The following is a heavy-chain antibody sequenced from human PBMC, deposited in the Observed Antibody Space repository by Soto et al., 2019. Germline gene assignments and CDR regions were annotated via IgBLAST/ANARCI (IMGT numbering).Heavy chain of an antibody. J-gene: IGHJ4*02. Sequence: QITLKASGPTLVKPTQSLTVTCSFSVFSLSSSGVGVDWIRQPPGKALEWLALIYWDDGKRYCPSLKSSLTITKDTSKHHVVLTTTNMDPVDTATYYCAHNTYHYGSGLPAWGEGTLVTVSS. CDR1: VFSLSSSGVG. CDR2: IYWDDGK. CDR3: AHNTYHYGSGLPA. V-gene: IGHV2-5*02. D-gene: IGHD3-10*01.